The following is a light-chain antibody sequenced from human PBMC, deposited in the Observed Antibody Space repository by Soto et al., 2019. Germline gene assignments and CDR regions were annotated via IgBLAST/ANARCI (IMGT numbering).Light chain of an antibody. CDR1: SSNIGAGYD. J-gene: IGLJ1*01. CDR2: GNS. Sequence: QSVLTQPPSVSGAPGQRVTISCTGSSSNIGAGYDVHWYQQLPGTAPKLLIYGNSNRPSGVPDRFSGSKSGTSASLAITGLQAEDEADYYCTSYRSTSTRYVFGTGTKVTVL. V-gene: IGLV1-40*01. CDR3: TSYRSTSTRYV.